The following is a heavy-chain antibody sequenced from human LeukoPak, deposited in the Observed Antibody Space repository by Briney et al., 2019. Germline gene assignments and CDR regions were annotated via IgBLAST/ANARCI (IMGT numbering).Heavy chain of an antibody. Sequence: GGSLRLSCAASGFTFSSYAMHWVRQAPGKGPEWVAVISYDGSNKYYADSVKGRFTISRDNSKNTLYLQMNSLRAEDTAVYYCARVSGRYYGSGSPVYYFDYWGQGTLVTVSS. V-gene: IGHV3-30-3*01. D-gene: IGHD3-10*01. J-gene: IGHJ4*02. CDR2: ISYDGSNK. CDR1: GFTFSSYA. CDR3: ARVSGRYYGSGSPVYYFDY.